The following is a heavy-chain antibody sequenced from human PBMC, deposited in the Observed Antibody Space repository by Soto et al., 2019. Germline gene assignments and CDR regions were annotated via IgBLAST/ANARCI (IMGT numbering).Heavy chain of an antibody. CDR2: ISGSGGST. Sequence: PGGSLRLSCAASGFTFSSYAMSWVRQAPGKGLEWVSAISGSGGSTYYADSVKGRFTISRDNSKNTLYLQMNSLRAEDTAVYYCAKAVGYYDSSGYSWQFDYWGQGTLVTAPQ. CDR1: GFTFSSYA. V-gene: IGHV3-23*01. D-gene: IGHD3-22*01. J-gene: IGHJ4*02. CDR3: AKAVGYYDSSGYSWQFDY.